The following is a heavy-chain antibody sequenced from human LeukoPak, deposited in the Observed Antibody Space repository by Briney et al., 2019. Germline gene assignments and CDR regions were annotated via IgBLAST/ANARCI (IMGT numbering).Heavy chain of an antibody. D-gene: IGHD3-16*01. CDR3: ANRWRASSYYFDY. CDR2: IYHSGST. J-gene: IGHJ4*02. CDR1: GYSVSSGYY. V-gene: IGHV4-38-2*02. Sequence: SETLSLTCTVSGYSVSSGYYWGWIRQPPGKGLEWIGSIYHSGSTYYNPSLTSRVTISVDASKNQFSLKLSSVTAADTAVYYCANRWRASSYYFDYWGQGTLVTVSS.